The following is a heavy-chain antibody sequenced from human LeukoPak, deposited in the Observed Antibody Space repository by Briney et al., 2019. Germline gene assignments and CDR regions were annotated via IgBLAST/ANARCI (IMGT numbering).Heavy chain of an antibody. CDR1: GGSISSYY. J-gene: IGHJ4*02. D-gene: IGHD3-16*02. CDR2: IYYSGST. Sequence: SETLSLTCTVSGGSISSYYWSWIRQPPGKGLEWIGSIYYSGSTYYNPSLKSRVTISVDTSKNQFSLKLSSVTAADTAVYYCARRSGTDYVWGSYRYTFDYWGQGTLVTVSS. CDR3: ARRSGTDYVWGSYRYTFDY. V-gene: IGHV4-39*01.